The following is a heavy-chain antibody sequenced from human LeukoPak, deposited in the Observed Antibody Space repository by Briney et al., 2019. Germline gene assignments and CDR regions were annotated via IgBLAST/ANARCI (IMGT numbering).Heavy chain of an antibody. CDR2: ISSSSSTI. V-gene: IGHV3-48*01. CDR1: GFTFSSYS. CDR3: ARVRNSPRWGAGNYYMDV. Sequence: GGSLRLSCAASGFTFSSYSMNWVRQAPGKGLEWVSYISSSSSTIYYADSVKGRFTISRDNAKNSLYLQMNSLRAEDTAVYYCARVRNSPRWGAGNYYMDVWGKGTTVTVSS. J-gene: IGHJ6*03. D-gene: IGHD1-26*01.